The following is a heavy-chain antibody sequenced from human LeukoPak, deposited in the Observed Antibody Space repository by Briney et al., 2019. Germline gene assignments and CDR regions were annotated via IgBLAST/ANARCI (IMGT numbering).Heavy chain of an antibody. Sequence: GGSLRLSRAASGFTFSTYAMTWVRQAPGKGLEWVSGSADNTYYADSVKGRFTISRDNSKNTLYLQMNSLRVEDTAVYYCAKVRNTTTWYLGDWGQGTLVTVSS. D-gene: IGHD6-13*01. CDR1: GFTFSTYA. J-gene: IGHJ4*02. CDR2: SADNT. V-gene: IGHV3-23*01. CDR3: AKVRNTTTWYLGD.